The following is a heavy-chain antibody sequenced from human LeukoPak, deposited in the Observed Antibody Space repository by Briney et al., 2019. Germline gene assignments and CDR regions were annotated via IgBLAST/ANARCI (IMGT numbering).Heavy chain of an antibody. CDR2: INWNGGST. V-gene: IGHV3-20*04. CDR1: GFTFDDYG. CDR3: AKDLLASYGLDETIVAFDI. D-gene: IGHD3-22*01. Sequence: PGGSLRLSCAASGFTFDDYGMSWVRQAPGKGLEWVSGINWNGGSTGYADSVKGRFTISRDNAKNSLYLQMNSLRAEDTAVYYCAKDLLASYGLDETIVAFDIWGQGTMVTVSS. J-gene: IGHJ3*02.